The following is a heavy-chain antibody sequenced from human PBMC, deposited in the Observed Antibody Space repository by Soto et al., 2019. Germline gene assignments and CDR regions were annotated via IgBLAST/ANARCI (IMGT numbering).Heavy chain of an antibody. CDR1: GFTFSSYS. Sequence: EVQLVESGGGLVKPGGSLRLSCAASGFTFSSYSMNWVRQAPGKGLEWVSSISSSSSYIYYADSVKGRFTISRDNAKNSLYLQMNSLRAEDTAVYYCAISLSGGYCSGGSCYPFDYWGQGTLVTVSS. V-gene: IGHV3-21*01. CDR2: ISSSSSYI. J-gene: IGHJ4*02. CDR3: AISLSGGYCSGGSCYPFDY. D-gene: IGHD2-15*01.